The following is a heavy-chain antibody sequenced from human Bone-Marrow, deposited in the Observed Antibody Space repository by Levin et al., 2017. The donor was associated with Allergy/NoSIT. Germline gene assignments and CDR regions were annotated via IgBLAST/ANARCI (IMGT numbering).Heavy chain of an antibody. CDR1: GYTFVHYY. J-gene: IGHJ5*01. D-gene: IGHD1-1*01. CDR3: GRGVQSFDS. CDR2: ISASRGET. V-gene: IGHV1-2*06. Sequence: VASVKVSCQASGYTFVHYYIHWVRQTPEQGLEWMGRISASRGETVYAEKFQGRITMTRDTSIRTAYMELSSLTSDDTAIYYCGRGVQSFDSWGQGTLVTVSS.